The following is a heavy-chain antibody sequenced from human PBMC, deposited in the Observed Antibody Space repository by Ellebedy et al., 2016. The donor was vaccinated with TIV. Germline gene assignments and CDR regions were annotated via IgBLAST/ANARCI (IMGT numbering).Heavy chain of an antibody. CDR1: GYTFTAYY. V-gene: IGHV1-2*04. CDR2: INPNNGGT. CDR3: ARALGKYYYYYYGMDV. Sequence: AASVKVSCKASGYTFTAYYIHWVRQAPGQGLEWMGWINPNNGGTNYAQKFQGLVTVTRDTSIGTVYMELSRLTSDDTAVYYCARALGKYYYYYYGMDVWGQGTTVAVSS. J-gene: IGHJ6*02.